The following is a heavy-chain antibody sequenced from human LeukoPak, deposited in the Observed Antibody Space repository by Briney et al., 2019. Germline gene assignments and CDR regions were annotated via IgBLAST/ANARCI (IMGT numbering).Heavy chain of an antibody. CDR3: ARGAVLRFLEWLDY. CDR2: INPNSGGT. V-gene: IGHV1-2*02. D-gene: IGHD3-3*01. CDR1: GYTFTGYY. J-gene: IGHJ4*02. Sequence: ASVKVSCKASGYTFTGYYMHWARQAPGQGLEWMGWINPNSGGTNYAQKFQGRVTMTRDTSISTAYMEVSRLRSDDTAVYYCARGAVLRFLEWLDYWGQGTLVTVSS.